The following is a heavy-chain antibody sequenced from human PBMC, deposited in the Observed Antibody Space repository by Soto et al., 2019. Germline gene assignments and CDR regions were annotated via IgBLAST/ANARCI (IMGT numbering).Heavy chain of an antibody. CDR3: ARCRSSPEY. J-gene: IGHJ4*02. CDR2: VYYSGST. D-gene: IGHD3-16*02. V-gene: IGHV4-61*01. CDR1: GGSVSSDFYY. Sequence: QVQLQESGPGLVKPSETLSLTCTVSGGSVSSDFYYWTWIRQPPGKGLEWIGRVYYSGSTTYNPSLKSRVTISIDSSKNQFSLRLSSVTAADTAGYYCARCRSSPEYWGQGTLVTVSS.